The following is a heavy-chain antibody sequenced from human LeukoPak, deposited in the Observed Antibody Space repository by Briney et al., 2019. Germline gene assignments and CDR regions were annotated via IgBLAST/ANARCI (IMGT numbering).Heavy chain of an antibody. CDR1: GYTFTSYG. V-gene: IGHV7-4-1*02. Sequence: ASVKVSCKASGYTFTSYGISWVRQAPGQGLEWMGWINTNTGNPTYAQGFTGRFVFSLDTSVSTAYLQISSLKAEDTAVYYCARDRPMVRGVIITTSDYWGQGTLVTVSS. CDR2: INTNTGNP. CDR3: ARDRPMVRGVIITTSDY. J-gene: IGHJ4*02. D-gene: IGHD3-10*01.